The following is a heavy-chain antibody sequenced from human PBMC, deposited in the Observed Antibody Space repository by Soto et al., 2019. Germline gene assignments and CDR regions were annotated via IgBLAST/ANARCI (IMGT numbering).Heavy chain of an antibody. V-gene: IGHV5-51*01. Sequence: GESLKISCKGSGYSFTSYWIGWVRQMPGKGLEWMGIIYPGDSDTRYSPSFQGQVTISADKSISTAYLQGSSLKASDTAMYYCARHVSTPGEKGSNDFWSGYFTYYYYYYMDVWGKGTTVTVSS. J-gene: IGHJ6*03. CDR1: GYSFTSYW. CDR3: ARHVSTPGEKGSNDFWSGYFTYYYYYYMDV. CDR2: IYPGDSDT. D-gene: IGHD3-3*01.